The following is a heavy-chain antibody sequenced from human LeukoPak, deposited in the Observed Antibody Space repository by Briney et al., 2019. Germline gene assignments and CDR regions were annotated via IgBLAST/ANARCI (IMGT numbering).Heavy chain of an antibody. CDR1: GFTVNSNY. Sequence: GGSLRLSCAASGFTVNSNYMSWVRQAPGKGLEWVSVIYSGGSTSYADSVKGRFTISRDNSKNTLYLQMNSLRAEDTAVYYCARKTDHQTGGDYWGQGTLVTVSS. CDR3: ARKTDHQTGGDY. V-gene: IGHV3-66*01. J-gene: IGHJ4*02. D-gene: IGHD1-1*01. CDR2: IYSGGST.